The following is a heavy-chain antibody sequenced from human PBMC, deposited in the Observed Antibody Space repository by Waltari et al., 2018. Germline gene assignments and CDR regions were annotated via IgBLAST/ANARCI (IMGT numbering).Heavy chain of an antibody. CDR2: IRNKANRYTT. CDR1: GFTFSDHY. V-gene: IGHV3-72*01. CDR3: TRVATICGVDYGLDV. D-gene: IGHD3-3*01. Sequence: EVQLVESGGGLVQPGGSLRLSCAASGFTFSDHYMDWVRQAPGKGLDWVGRIRNKANRYTTEYAASVKGRFIISRDDSKNSLYLQMNSLKTEDTAVYYCTRVATICGVDYGLDVWGQGTTVTVSS. J-gene: IGHJ6*02.